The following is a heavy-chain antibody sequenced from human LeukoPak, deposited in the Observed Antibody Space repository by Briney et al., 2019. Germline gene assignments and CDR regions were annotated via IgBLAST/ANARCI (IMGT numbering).Heavy chain of an antibody. CDR1: GYSFTSNW. V-gene: IGHV5-51*01. D-gene: IGHD6-19*01. J-gene: IGHJ3*02. Sequence: GESLKISCKGSGYSFTSNWIGWVRQMPGKGLEWMGIIYPGDSDTRYSPSFQGQVTISADKSISTAYLQWSSLKASDTAMYYCARIKSSGWYLDAFDIWGQGTMVTVSS. CDR3: ARIKSSGWYLDAFDI. CDR2: IYPGDSDT.